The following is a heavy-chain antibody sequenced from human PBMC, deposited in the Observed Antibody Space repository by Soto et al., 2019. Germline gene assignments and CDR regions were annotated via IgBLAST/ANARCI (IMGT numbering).Heavy chain of an antibody. D-gene: IGHD3-22*01. CDR1: GRTFINYA. Sequence: QVQLVQSGTEVKKPGSSVKVSCKASGRTFINYAFSWVRQAPGQGLEWMGVIIPMFGSANYAQRFQGRVTIAADESTSTVYMELCSLRSEDTAVFYCASPYYYDTCAYGRISSYYFAMDVWGQGTTVTVSS. V-gene: IGHV1-69*01. CDR3: ASPYYYDTCAYGRISSYYFAMDV. CDR2: IIPMFGSA. J-gene: IGHJ6*02.